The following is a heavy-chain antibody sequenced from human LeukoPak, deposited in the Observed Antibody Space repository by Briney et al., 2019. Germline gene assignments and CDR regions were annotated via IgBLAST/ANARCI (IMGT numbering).Heavy chain of an antibody. D-gene: IGHD5-24*01. V-gene: IGHV4-39*01. CDR1: GGSISRSSDY. CDR3: ARHPRRDGYSNFDF. Sequence: SETLSLTCSVSGGSISRSSDYWGWLRQPPGKGLEGIASVFYSGSLYYNPSLKSRLTISVATSKNQFSLKLTSVTAADTAVYYCARHPRRDGYSNFDFWGQGALVTVSS. CDR2: VFYSGSL. J-gene: IGHJ4*02.